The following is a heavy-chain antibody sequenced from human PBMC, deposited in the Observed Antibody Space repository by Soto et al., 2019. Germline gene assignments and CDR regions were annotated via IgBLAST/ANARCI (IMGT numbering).Heavy chain of an antibody. V-gene: IGHV1-8*01. J-gene: IGHJ6*03. Sequence: GASVKVSCKASGYTFTSYDINWVRQATGQGLEWMGWMNPNSGNTGYAQKFQGRVTMTRNTSISTAYMELSSLRSEDTAVYYCARGLGYCSSTSCYIRFYYMDVWGKGTTVTVSS. CDR2: MNPNSGNT. CDR3: ARGLGYCSSTSCYIRFYYMDV. D-gene: IGHD2-2*02. CDR1: GYTFTSYD.